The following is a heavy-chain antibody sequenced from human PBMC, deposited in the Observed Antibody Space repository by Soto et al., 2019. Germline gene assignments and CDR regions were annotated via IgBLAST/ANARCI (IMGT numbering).Heavy chain of an antibody. D-gene: IGHD2-2*01. V-gene: IGHV4-31*03. J-gene: IGHJ4*02. Sequence: KPSETLSLTCSVSGASSSSDNFYWSWIRQQPGKGLEWIGYIYYSGSSDYNPSLKSRVTISLNTSKNQFSLKLSSVTAADTAVYYCAREDCSSNSCYFDYWGQGTLVTVYS. CDR2: IYYSGSS. CDR1: GASSSSDNFY. CDR3: AREDCSSNSCYFDY.